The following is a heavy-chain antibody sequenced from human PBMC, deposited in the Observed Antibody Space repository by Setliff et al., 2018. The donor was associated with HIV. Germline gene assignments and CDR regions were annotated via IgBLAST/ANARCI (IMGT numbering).Heavy chain of an antibody. D-gene: IGHD6-13*01. CDR2: IFYSGST. CDR3: ARLLRSGYSTTWYEGGAAWWFDP. CDR1: GGSISSGGYH. J-gene: IGHJ5*02. Sequence: TLSLTCTVSGGSISSGGYHWSWIRQHPGKGLGWIGYIFYSGSTSYNPSLKSRVAISVDTSKNQFSLNLSSVTAADTAVYYCARLLRSGYSTTWYEGGAAWWFDPWGQGTLVTVSS. V-gene: IGHV4-31*03.